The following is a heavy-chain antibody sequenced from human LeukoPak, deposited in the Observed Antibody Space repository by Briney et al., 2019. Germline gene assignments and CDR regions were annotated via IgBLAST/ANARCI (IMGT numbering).Heavy chain of an antibody. CDR3: ARVNWSGYDFRGAFDI. D-gene: IGHD5-12*01. CDR2: IYYSGST. CDR1: GGSISTYY. V-gene: IGHV4-59*01. Sequence: PSETLSLTCTVSGGSISTYYWTWIRQPPGKGLEYIGYIYYSGSTNYSPSLKSRITMSVDTSKNQFFLRLSSVTAADTAVYYCARVNWSGYDFRGAFDIWGQGTMVTVSS. J-gene: IGHJ3*02.